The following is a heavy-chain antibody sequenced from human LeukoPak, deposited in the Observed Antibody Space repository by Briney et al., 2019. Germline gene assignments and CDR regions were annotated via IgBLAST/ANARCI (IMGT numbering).Heavy chain of an antibody. V-gene: IGHV1-2*02. CDR3: ARLRGGYDSADY. J-gene: IGHJ4*02. Sequence: ASVKVSCKASGYKFTDYSVHWVRQAPGRGPEWMGWIHPESGGTNSAPEFQGRVTMTRDTSISTVYMELSRLGSDDTAVYYCARLRGGYDSADYWGQGTLVTVSS. D-gene: IGHD5-12*01. CDR2: IHPESGGT. CDR1: GYKFTDYS.